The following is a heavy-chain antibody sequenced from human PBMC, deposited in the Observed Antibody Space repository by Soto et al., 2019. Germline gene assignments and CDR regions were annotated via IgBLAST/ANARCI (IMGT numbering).Heavy chain of an antibody. CDR3: ARKGYGGRWSLDY. V-gene: IGHV3-30*03. J-gene: IGHJ4*02. Sequence: QVQLVESGGGVVQPGRSLRLSCAASGFTFSSCGMHWARQAPGEGLEWVAVISYDGNRKYYADSVKGRFTISRDFSKNTVDLHMNSLRVEDTAVYFCARKGYGGRWSLDYWGQGILVTVSS. CDR1: GFTFSSCG. CDR2: ISYDGNRK. D-gene: IGHD2-15*01.